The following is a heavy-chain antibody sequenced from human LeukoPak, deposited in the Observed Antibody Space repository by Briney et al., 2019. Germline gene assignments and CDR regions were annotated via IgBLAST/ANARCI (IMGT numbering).Heavy chain of an antibody. CDR2: FHTSGST. CDR1: GGSISSGSYY. Sequence: SQTLSLTCTVSGGSISSGSYYWSWIRQPAGKGLEWIGRFHTSGSTDYNPSLKSRVSISVDTSKNHFSLKLSSVTAADTDVYYCARGGVSDFDYWGQGTLVTVSS. D-gene: IGHD3-10*01. CDR3: ARGGVSDFDY. V-gene: IGHV4-61*02. J-gene: IGHJ4*02.